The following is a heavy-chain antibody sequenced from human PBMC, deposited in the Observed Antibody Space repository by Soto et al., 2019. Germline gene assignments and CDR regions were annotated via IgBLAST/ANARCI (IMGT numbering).Heavy chain of an antibody. CDR3: ARDRLRNGYLSWNFDR. CDR2: LFNTGTT. J-gene: IGHJ2*01. CDR1: GFTVSSNY. D-gene: IGHD5-18*01. V-gene: IGHV3-53*01. Sequence: EVQLVESGGGVIQPGGSLRLSCAASGFTVSSNYMNWVRQTPEKGLEWVSVLFNTGTTYYADSVNGRFTISRDDSSNTLYLQMNSLRTEETAVYYCARDRLRNGYLSWNFDRWGRGTLVTVSS.